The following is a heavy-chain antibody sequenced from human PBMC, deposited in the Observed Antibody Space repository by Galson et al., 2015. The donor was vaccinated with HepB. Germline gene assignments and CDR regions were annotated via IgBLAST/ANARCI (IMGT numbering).Heavy chain of an antibody. V-gene: IGHV3-23*01. D-gene: IGHD6-13*01. CDR3: AKSYSSSRTYFGMDV. CDR2: TSGSGDST. J-gene: IGHJ6*02. Sequence: SLRLSCAASGFTFSDHYMDWVRQAPGKGLEWVATTSGSGDSTYYADSVKGRFSISRDISNNTLYLQMISLRAEDTAVYYCAKSYSSSRTYFGMDVWGQGTTVIVSS. CDR1: GFTFSDHY.